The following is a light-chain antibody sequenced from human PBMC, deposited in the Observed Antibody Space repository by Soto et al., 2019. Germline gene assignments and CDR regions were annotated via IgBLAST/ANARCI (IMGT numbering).Light chain of an antibody. CDR2: GAS. V-gene: IGKV3D-15*01. Sequence: EILMTQSPATLSVSPGERATLSCRASQAVNIYLAWYQQKHGQAPRLLISGASTRATGIPARFSGSGSGTEFTLTISSLQSEDVAVYYCQQYGNWPLTFGGGTNVEIK. CDR1: QAVNIY. J-gene: IGKJ4*01. CDR3: QQYGNWPLT.